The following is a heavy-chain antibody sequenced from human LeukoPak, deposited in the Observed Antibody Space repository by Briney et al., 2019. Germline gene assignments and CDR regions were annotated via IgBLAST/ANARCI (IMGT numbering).Heavy chain of an antibody. V-gene: IGHV1-2*02. CDR1: GYTFTGYY. CDR2: INPDTGST. Sequence: ASVKVSFKASGYTFTGYYLHWVRQAPGQGLEWMGWINPDTGSTNYAQNFQGRVTMTRDTSITTAYMELSSLRSDDTAVYYCARRYCGITSCYYFGYWGQGTLVTVSS. CDR3: ARRYCGITSCYYFGY. D-gene: IGHD2-2*01. J-gene: IGHJ4*02.